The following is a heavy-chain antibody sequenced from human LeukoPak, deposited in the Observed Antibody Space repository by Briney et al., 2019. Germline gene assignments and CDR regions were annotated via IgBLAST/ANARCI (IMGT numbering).Heavy chain of an antibody. CDR2: IYTSGST. CDR3: ARSPHSSSWYWERGWFDP. V-gene: IGHV4-4*07. CDR1: GGSISSYY. Sequence: PSETLSLTCTVSGGSISSYYWSWIRQPAGKGLEWIGRIYTSGSTNYNPSLKSRVTMSVDTSKNQFSLKLSSVTAADTAVYYCARSPHSSSWYWERGWFDPWGQGTLVTVSS. J-gene: IGHJ5*02. D-gene: IGHD6-13*01.